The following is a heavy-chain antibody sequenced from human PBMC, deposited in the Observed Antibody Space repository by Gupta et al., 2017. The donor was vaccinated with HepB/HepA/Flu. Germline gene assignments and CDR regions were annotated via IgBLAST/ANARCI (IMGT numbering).Heavy chain of an antibody. Sequence: QVQLVESGGGVVQPGRSLSLSCAASGFTFNNYDMHWVRQAPGKGLEWVAVISYDGSYKYYADSVKGRFTISRDNSKNTLYLQMNNLRREDAAVYYCAKGPTMTTLDYWGQGTLITVSS. V-gene: IGHV3-30*18. J-gene: IGHJ4*02. CDR3: AKGPTMTTLDY. CDR1: GFTFNNYD. CDR2: ISYDGSYK. D-gene: IGHD4-17*01.